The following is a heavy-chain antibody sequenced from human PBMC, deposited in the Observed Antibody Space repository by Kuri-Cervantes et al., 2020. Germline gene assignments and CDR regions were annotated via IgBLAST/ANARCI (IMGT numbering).Heavy chain of an antibody. J-gene: IGHJ6*02. D-gene: IGHD2-2*01. CDR3: AREPSTSLALYYYYGMDV. CDR1: GFTFSNYA. CDR2: ISYDGSNK. V-gene: IGHV3-30-3*01. Sequence: GESLKISCAASGFTFSNYAMHWVRQPPGKGLEWVAVISYDGSNKYYADSVKGRFTISRDNSKNTLYLQMNSLRAEDTAVYYCAREPSTSLALYYYYGMDVWGQGTTVTVSS.